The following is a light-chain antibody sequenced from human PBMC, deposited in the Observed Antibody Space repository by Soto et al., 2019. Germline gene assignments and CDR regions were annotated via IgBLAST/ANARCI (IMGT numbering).Light chain of an antibody. CDR2: RSD. CDR1: SSTFANNY. CDR3: AAYTGNWNGPV. V-gene: IGLV1-47*01. Sequence: QSALTQPPSVSGTPGQSVSISCSGDSSTFANNYVHWYQQVPGAAPKLLIYRSDQRPSGVPERFSGSKSGTSASLTISGLRPEDEAQYYCAAYTGNWNGPVFGGGTKLTVL. J-gene: IGLJ2*01.